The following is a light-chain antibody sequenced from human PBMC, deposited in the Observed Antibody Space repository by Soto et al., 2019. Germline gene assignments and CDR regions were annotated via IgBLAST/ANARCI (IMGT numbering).Light chain of an antibody. CDR3: QQYQTYSRT. J-gene: IGKJ3*01. CDR1: QSISNS. V-gene: IGKV1-5*01. Sequence: DIQMTQSPSTLSASVGDRVTITCRASQSISNSWAWYQQKPGKAPKLLMHDASNLERGVPSRFSGSGSGTEFTLTISGLQPDDFATYYCQQYQTYSRTFGPGTKVDIK. CDR2: DAS.